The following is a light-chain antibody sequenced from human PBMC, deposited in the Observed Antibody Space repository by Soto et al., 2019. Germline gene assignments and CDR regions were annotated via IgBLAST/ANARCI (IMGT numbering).Light chain of an antibody. J-gene: IGKJ2*01. Sequence: EIVLTQSPGTLSLSPGERATLSCRASQSVSSSYLAWYRQKPGQAPRLLIYGASSRATGIPDRFSGSGSGTDFTLTISRLEPEDFAVYYCQQYGTSPQTFGQGTKLAIK. V-gene: IGKV3-20*01. CDR1: QSVSSSY. CDR2: GAS. CDR3: QQYGTSPQT.